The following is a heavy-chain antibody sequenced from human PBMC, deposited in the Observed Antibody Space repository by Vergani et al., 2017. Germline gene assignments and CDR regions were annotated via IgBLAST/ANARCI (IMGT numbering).Heavy chain of an antibody. D-gene: IGHD3-22*01. Sequence: EVQLLESGGGLAQPGGSLRLSCAASGFTFSSYSMNWVRQAPGKGLEWVSSISSRSTYTYYADSMKGRFTISRDNAKNSLYLQMNSLRAEDTAVYYCARGYKYDNSGYYYYLPDYWGQGTLVTVSS. CDR2: ISSRSTYT. V-gene: IGHV3-21*01. J-gene: IGHJ4*02. CDR1: GFTFSSYS. CDR3: ARGYKYDNSGYYYYLPDY.